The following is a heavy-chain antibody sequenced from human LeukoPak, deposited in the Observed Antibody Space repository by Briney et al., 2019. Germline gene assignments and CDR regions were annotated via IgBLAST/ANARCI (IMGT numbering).Heavy chain of an antibody. V-gene: IGHV4-59*01. Sequence: SETLSLTCTVSGGFISSYYCSWIRQPPGKGLEWIGYIYYSRTTEYNPSLKSRVTISADTSKNQFSLKLNSVTAADTAVYDCVRRQWELQYFDLWGRGTLVAVSS. J-gene: IGHJ2*01. CDR2: IYYSRTT. D-gene: IGHD1-26*01. CDR1: GGFISSYY. CDR3: VRRQWELQYFDL.